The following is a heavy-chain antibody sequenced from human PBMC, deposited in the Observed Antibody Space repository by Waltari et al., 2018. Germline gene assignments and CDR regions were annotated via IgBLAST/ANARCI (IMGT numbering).Heavy chain of an antibody. CDR2: ISPNSGGT. Sequence: QVQLVQSGAEVKKPGASVNVSCKTSGYTFTASYIYWVRQAPGQGLEWMGWISPNSGGTNYAQKFQGRVTLTRDTSISTAFMQLNRLISDDSAMYYCATAPDGFQILNWGQGTLVTVSS. CDR1: GYTFTASY. V-gene: IGHV1-2*02. J-gene: IGHJ4*02. CDR3: ATAPDGFQILN. D-gene: IGHD5-12*01.